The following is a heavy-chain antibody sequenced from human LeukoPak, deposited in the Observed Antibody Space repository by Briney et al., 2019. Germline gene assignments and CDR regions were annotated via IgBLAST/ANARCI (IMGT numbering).Heavy chain of an antibody. V-gene: IGHV1-8*02. D-gene: IGHD2-2*02. CDR2: MNPNSGDT. CDR1: GYTFTSYG. CDR3: VRGFCSTAGCYN. Sequence: ASVKVSCKASGYTFTSYGISWVRQATGQGLEWMGWMNPNSGDTGYAQKFQGRVTMTRSTSISTAYMELSSLRYEDTAVYYCVRGFCSTAGCYNWGQGTRATVSS. J-gene: IGHJ4*02.